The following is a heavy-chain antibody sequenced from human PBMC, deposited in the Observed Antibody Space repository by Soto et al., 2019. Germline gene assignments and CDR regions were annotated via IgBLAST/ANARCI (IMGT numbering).Heavy chain of an antibody. D-gene: IGHD1-26*01. Sequence: PSETLSLTCTVSGGSISSGGYYWSWIRQHPGKGLEWIGYIYYSGSTYYNPSLKSRVTISVDTSKNQFSLYLQMDSLRAEDTAVYHCVILALGKFDYWGQGILVTVSS. CDR2: IYYSGST. CDR1: GGSISSGGYY. V-gene: IGHV4-31*03. J-gene: IGHJ4*02. CDR3: VILALGKFDY.